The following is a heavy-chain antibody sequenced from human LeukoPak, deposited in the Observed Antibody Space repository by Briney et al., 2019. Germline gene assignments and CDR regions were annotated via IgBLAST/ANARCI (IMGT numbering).Heavy chain of an antibody. J-gene: IGHJ4*02. Sequence: GGSLRLSSAATEFTFSDYYMSWIRQAPGKGLEWVGRIKTKGEGGTVDYAAPVKGRFTISRDDSKNTLYLQMNSLKTEDTAIYYCMSDLDNWGQGTLVTVSS. CDR1: EFTFSDYY. CDR3: MSDLDN. CDR2: IKTKGEGGTV. V-gene: IGHV3-15*01.